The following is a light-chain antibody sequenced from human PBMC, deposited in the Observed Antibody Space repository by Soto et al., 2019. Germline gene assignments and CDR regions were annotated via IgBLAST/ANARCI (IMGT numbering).Light chain of an antibody. CDR2: KAS. CDR3: QQYNNYPLT. Sequence: DIHMTQSPSTLSASVGDRVTITCRASQSISSWLAWYQQKPGKAPKLLIYKASSLESGVTSRFSGSGSGTEFTLTISSLQPDDFATYYCQQYNNYPLTFGGGTKVDIK. J-gene: IGKJ4*01. CDR1: QSISSW. V-gene: IGKV1-5*03.